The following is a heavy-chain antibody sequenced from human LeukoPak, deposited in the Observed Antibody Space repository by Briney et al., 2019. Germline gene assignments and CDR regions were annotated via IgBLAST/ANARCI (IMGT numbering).Heavy chain of an antibody. CDR3: AKVSTSWTYYYYYMDV. J-gene: IGHJ6*03. D-gene: IGHD3/OR15-3a*01. CDR1: GFTFSSYA. V-gene: IGHV3-23*01. CDR2: ISGSGGST. Sequence: QPGGSLRLSCAASGFTFSSYAMSWVRQAPGKGLEWVSAISGSGGSTYYADSVKGRFTISRDNSKNTLYLQMNSLRAEDTAVYYCAKVSTSWTYYYYYMDVWGKGTTVAVSS.